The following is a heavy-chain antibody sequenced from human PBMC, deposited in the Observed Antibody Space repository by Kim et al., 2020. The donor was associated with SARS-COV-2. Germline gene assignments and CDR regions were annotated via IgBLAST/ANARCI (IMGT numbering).Heavy chain of an antibody. D-gene: IGHD1-26*01. CDR2: ISYDGSNK. CDR3: ARPYGGSYYYFDY. J-gene: IGHJ4*02. Sequence: GGSLRLSCAASGFTFSSYAMHWVRQAPGKGLECVAVISYDGSNKYYADSVKGRFTISRDNSKNTLYLQMNSLRAEDTAVYYCARPYGGSYYYFDYWGQGTLVTVSS. CDR1: GFTFSSYA. V-gene: IGHV3-30-3*01.